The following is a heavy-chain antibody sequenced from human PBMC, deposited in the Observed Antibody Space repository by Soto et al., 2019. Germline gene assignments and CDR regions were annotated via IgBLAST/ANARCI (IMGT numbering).Heavy chain of an antibody. CDR2: IYPGDSDT. CDR1: GYSFTTYW. J-gene: IGHJ5*02. V-gene: IGHV5-51*01. Sequence: GESLKISCKASGYSFTTYWIGWVRQMPGKGLEWMGIIYPGDSDTRYSPSFQGQVTISADKSISTAYLQWSSLKASDTAMYYCARALPENWFDPWGQGTLVTVSS. CDR3: ARALPENWFDP.